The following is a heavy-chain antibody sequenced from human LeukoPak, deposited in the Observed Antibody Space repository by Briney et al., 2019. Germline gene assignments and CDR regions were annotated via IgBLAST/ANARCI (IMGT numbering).Heavy chain of an antibody. J-gene: IGHJ4*02. Sequence: GASVKVSCKASGYTFTSYGISWVRQAPGQGLEWMGWISAYNGNTNYAQKLQGRVTMTTDTSTSTAYMELRSLRSDDTAVYYCAVNTYGSGSYSNDYWGQVTLVTVSS. D-gene: IGHD3-10*01. CDR1: GYTFTSYG. V-gene: IGHV1-18*01. CDR3: AVNTYGSGSYSNDY. CDR2: ISAYNGNT.